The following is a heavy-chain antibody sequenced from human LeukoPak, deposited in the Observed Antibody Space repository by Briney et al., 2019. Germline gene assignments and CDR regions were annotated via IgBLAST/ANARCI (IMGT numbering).Heavy chain of an antibody. V-gene: IGHV1-3*01. CDR3: ARGSCSSTSCFMDV. D-gene: IGHD2-2*01. Sequence: ASVKVSCKAFEYTFSSYSIHWVRQAPGQRLEWMGWINAGKGNTKYSQDLQGRVTVTGDTSASTAYMELSSLTSEDTAVYYCARGSCSSTSCFMDVWGQGTTVTVSS. CDR2: INAGKGNT. CDR1: EYTFSSYS. J-gene: IGHJ6*02.